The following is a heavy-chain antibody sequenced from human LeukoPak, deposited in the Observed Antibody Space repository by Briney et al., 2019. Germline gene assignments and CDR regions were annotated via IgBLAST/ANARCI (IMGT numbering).Heavy chain of an antibody. D-gene: IGHD3-3*01. Sequence: ASVKVSCKASGYTFTGYYMHWVRQAPGQGLEWMGWINPNSGGTNYAQKFQGRVTMTRDTSISTAYMELRSLRSDDTAVYYCARGSYDFWSGLWSDAFDIWGQGTMVTVSS. J-gene: IGHJ3*02. CDR1: GYTFTGYY. CDR2: INPNSGGT. V-gene: IGHV1-2*02. CDR3: ARGSYDFWSGLWSDAFDI.